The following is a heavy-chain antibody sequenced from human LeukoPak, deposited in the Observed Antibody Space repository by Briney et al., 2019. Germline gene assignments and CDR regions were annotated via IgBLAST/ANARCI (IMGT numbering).Heavy chain of an antibody. J-gene: IGHJ4*02. D-gene: IGHD2-8*02. CDR1: GGSISSYY. Sequence: PSETLSLTCTVSGGSISSYYWSWIRQPPGKGLEWIGYIYYSGSTNYNPSLKSRVTISVHTSKNQFSLKLSSVTAADTAVYYCAMGVWIAPQTFDFWGQRTLGTVSS. CDR2: IYYSGST. CDR3: AMGVWIAPQTFDF. V-gene: IGHV4-59*01.